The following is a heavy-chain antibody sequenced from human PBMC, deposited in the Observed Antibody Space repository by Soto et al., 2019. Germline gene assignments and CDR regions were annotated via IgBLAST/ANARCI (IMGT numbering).Heavy chain of an antibody. CDR2: IKQDGSEK. V-gene: IGHV3-7*05. J-gene: IGHJ3*02. CDR1: GFTFSSYR. CDR3: ARAHNQGAFDI. Sequence: EVQLVESGGGLVQPGGSLRLSCAASGFTFSSYRMSWVRQAPGKGLEWVANIKQDGSEKYYVDSVKGRFTISRDNAKNSLYLQMNSLRAEDTAVYYCARAHNQGAFDIWGQGTMVTVSS.